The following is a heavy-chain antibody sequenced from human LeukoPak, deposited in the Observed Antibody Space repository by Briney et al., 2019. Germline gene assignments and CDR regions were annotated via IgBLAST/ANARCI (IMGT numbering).Heavy chain of an antibody. CDR2: IIPIFGTA. J-gene: IGHJ5*02. Sequence: SVKVSCKASGGTFSSYAISWVRQAPGQGLEWMGGIIPIFGTANYAQKFQGRVTITADESTSTAHMELSSLRSEDTAVYYCARNRDGYNYFWFDPWGQGTLVTVSS. D-gene: IGHD5-24*01. V-gene: IGHV1-69*13. CDR3: ARNRDGYNYFWFDP. CDR1: GGTFSSYA.